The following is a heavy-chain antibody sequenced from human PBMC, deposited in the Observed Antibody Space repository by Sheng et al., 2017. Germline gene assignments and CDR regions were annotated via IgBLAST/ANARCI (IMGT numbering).Heavy chain of an antibody. V-gene: IGHV2-5*01. CDR2: IYWNDDK. Sequence: QITLKESGPTLVKPTQTLTLTCTFSGFSLSTSGVGVGWIRQPPGKALEWLALIYWNDDKRYSPSLKSRLTITKDTSKNQVVLTMTNMDPVDTATYYCAHFREITFGGVPDYWGQGTLVTVSS. D-gene: IGHD3-16*01. CDR3: AHFREITFGGVPDY. J-gene: IGHJ4*02. CDR1: GFSLSTSGVG.